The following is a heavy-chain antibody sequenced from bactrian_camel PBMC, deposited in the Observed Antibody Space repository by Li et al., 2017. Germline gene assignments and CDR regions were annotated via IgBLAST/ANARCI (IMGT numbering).Heavy chain of an antibody. Sequence: HVQLVESGGGSVQAGGSLRLACAASGYTYNNHCMGWFRQAPGKEREGVAALDSDGDTTYSDSVKGRFAISKDNAKKTLYLQMNNLKPEDSAIYYCAADPRFPGTVVDGRGLREYEYNYWGQGTQVTV. CDR2: LDSDGDT. CDR3: AADPRFPGTVVDGRGLREYEYNY. V-gene: IGHV3S53*01. J-gene: IGHJ4*01. D-gene: IGHD6*01. CDR1: GYTYNNHC.